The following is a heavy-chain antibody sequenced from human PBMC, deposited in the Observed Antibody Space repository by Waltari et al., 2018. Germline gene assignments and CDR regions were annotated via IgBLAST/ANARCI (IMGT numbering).Heavy chain of an antibody. J-gene: IGHJ4*02. Sequence: QVQLVESGGGVVQPGESLRLSCATSGFTFNANGMHWVRQAPGRALEWVACIRYDGTYKKYVDSVKGRFTIARDNFENTVNLQMSSLRIEDTAVYYCAKDRRDFWSGYYSVDYWGQGTLVTVSS. CDR1: GFTFNANG. CDR2: IRYDGTYK. D-gene: IGHD3-3*01. CDR3: AKDRRDFWSGYYSVDY. V-gene: IGHV3-30*02.